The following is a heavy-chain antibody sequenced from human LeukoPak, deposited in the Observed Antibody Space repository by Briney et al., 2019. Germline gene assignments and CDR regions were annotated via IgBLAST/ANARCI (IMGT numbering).Heavy chain of an antibody. CDR1: GYTFTSYG. V-gene: IGHV1-18*01. J-gene: IGHJ6*02. CDR2: ISAYNGNT. CDR3: ARQGLVVVAATRYYYYGMDV. Sequence: ASVKVSCKASGYTFTSYGISWVRQAPGLGLEWMGWISAYNGNTNYAQKLQGRVTMTTDTSTSTAYMELRSLRSDDTAVYYCARQGLVVVAATRYYYYGMDVWGQGTTVTVSS. D-gene: IGHD2-15*01.